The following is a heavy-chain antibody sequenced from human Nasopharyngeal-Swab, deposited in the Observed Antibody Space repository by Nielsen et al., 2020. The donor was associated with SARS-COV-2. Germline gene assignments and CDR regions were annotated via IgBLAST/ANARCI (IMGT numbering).Heavy chain of an antibody. CDR2: VSGSGGTT. Sequence: GGSLRLSCAASGFTFNNYAMSWVRRAAGKGLEWVSTVSGSGGTTKYADSVKGRFTISRDNSKNILYLQLNSLGAEDTAVYFCARSLVAAPGYYYYYMDVWGKGTTVTVSS. CDR3: ARSLVAAPGYYYYYMDV. CDR1: GFTFNNYA. J-gene: IGHJ6*03. D-gene: IGHD2-2*01. V-gene: IGHV3-23*01.